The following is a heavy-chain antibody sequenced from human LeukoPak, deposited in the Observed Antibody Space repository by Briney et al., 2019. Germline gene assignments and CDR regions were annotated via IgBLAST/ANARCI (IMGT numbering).Heavy chain of an antibody. V-gene: IGHV3-53*01. CDR1: GFTVSYNH. Sequence: GGSLRLSCAVSGFTVSYNHVIWVRQAPGEGLECVSVIVNGATTYYRDSVKGRFTISRDNSENTVYLQMNSLRVEDTAVYYCAKGHGDSWGQGTLVTVSS. D-gene: IGHD4-17*01. CDR3: AKGHGDS. CDR2: IVNGATT. J-gene: IGHJ4*02.